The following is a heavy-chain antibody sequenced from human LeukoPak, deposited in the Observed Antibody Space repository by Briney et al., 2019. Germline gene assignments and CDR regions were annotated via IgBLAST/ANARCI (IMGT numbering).Heavy chain of an antibody. Sequence: GGSLRLSCAASGFTFSSYGMHWVRQAPGKGLEWVAVIYYDGSNKYYADSVKGRFTISRDNSNNTLYLQMNSLRAEDTAVYYCARGDKVEMATIGPWGQGTLVTVSS. V-gene: IGHV3-33*01. CDR1: GFTFSSYG. D-gene: IGHD5-24*01. CDR2: IYYDGSNK. CDR3: ARGDKVEMATIGP. J-gene: IGHJ5*02.